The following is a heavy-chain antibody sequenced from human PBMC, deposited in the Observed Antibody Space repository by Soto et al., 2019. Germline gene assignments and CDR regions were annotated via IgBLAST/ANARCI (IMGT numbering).Heavy chain of an antibody. V-gene: IGHV4-34*01. CDR1: GGAFSGYY. CDR3: ARVRSYTYSSSWYNPYYYYGMDV. Sequence: LXLTCAVYGGAFSGYYWSWIRQRPVKGLEWIGEINHSGSTNYNPSLKSRVTISVDTSKNQFSLKLSSVTAADTAVYYCARVRSYTYSSSWYNPYYYYGMDVWGQRTTVTVSS. J-gene: IGHJ6*02. CDR2: INHSGST. D-gene: IGHD6-13*01.